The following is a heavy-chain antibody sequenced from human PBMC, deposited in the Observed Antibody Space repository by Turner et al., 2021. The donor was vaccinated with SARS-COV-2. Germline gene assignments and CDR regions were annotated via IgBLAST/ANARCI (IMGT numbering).Heavy chain of an antibody. CDR3: ARDARERSYFDFWSGYLDS. V-gene: IGHV3-30*10. D-gene: IGHD3-3*01. CDR2: ISYDGNNK. CDR1: GFTFKNYA. J-gene: IGHJ4*02. Sequence: LFESGGGAVQPGRSLSLSCLYYGFTFKNYAMHCFRQAQGKGLEWEAIISYDGNNKYTTDSLKGRFTISRDNARSTLYRQMDRLRPEDTAVYYCARDARERSYFDFWSGYLDSWGQGTPVTVYS.